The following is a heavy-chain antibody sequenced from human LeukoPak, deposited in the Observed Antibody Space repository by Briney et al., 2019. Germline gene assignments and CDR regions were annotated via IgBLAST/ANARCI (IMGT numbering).Heavy chain of an antibody. CDR1: GFTFSSYA. Sequence: PGRSLRLSCAASGFTFSSYAMHWVRQAPGKGLEWVAVISYDGSNKYYADSVKGRFTISRDNSKNTLYLQMNSLRAEDTAVYYCARDIVVVVAATGNFDYWGQGTLVTVSS. V-gene: IGHV3-30-3*01. D-gene: IGHD2-15*01. CDR2: ISYDGSNK. CDR3: ARDIVVVVAATGNFDY. J-gene: IGHJ4*02.